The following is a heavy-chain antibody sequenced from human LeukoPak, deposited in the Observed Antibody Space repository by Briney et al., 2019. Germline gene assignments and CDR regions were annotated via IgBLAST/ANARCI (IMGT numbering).Heavy chain of an antibody. CDR2: IYYSGNT. V-gene: IGHV4-39*07. CDR1: GDSISTSNTY. Sequence: SETLSLTCTVSGDSISTSNTYWGWIRQPPGKGLEWIGSIYYSGNTYYNASLKSRVTISVDTSKNQFSLKLSSVTAADTAVYYCARGHYYGSGIFDYWGQGTLVTVSS. D-gene: IGHD3-10*01. CDR3: ARGHYYGSGIFDY. J-gene: IGHJ4*02.